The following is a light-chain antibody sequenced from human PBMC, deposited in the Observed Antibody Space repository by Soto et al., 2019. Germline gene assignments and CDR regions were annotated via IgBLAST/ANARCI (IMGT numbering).Light chain of an antibody. CDR1: ESVSS. CDR2: GAS. V-gene: IGKV3-20*01. CDR3: QFYGSSPRT. J-gene: IGKJ1*01. Sequence: EIVLTQSPGTLSLSPWERATLSCRASESVSSIAWYQKKPGQPPRLLIYGASSRATDIPDRFSGRGSGTDFTLTVSRREPEDVAGYYCQFYGSSPRTFGQGTKVDIK.